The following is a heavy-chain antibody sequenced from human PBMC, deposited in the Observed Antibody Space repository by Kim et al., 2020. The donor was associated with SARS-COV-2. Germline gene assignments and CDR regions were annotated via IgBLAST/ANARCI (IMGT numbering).Heavy chain of an antibody. Sequence: GGSLRLSCAASGFTFSIYIMNWVCQSPGYFLDLFSSIIIICCYLYYADSVNALFTISSDNSYNSLSLHFNTLSAEDTPVFFCPIGPFITWFFFFCFYPW. D-gene: IGHD3-9*01. CDR2: IIIICCYL. J-gene: IGHJ5*02. CDR3: PIGPFITWFFFFCFYP. CDR1: GFTFSIYI. V-gene: IGHV3-21*01.